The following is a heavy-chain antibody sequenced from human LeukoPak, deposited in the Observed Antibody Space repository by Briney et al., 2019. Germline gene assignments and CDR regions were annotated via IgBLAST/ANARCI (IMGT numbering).Heavy chain of an antibody. CDR2: IYYSGST. Sequence: PSETLSLTCTVSGGSISSYYWSWIRQPPGKGLEWIGYIYYSGSTNYNPSLKSRVTISVDTSKNQFSLKLSSVTAADTAVYYCARAYYDFWSGYYNYMDVWGKGTTVTVSS. CDR3: ARAYYDFWSGYYNYMDV. CDR1: GGSISSYY. J-gene: IGHJ6*03. V-gene: IGHV4-59*01. D-gene: IGHD3-3*01.